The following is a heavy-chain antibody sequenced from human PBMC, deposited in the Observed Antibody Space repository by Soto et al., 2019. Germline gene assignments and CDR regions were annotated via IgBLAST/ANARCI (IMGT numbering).Heavy chain of an antibody. J-gene: IGHJ3*02. D-gene: IGHD4-17*01. CDR1: GGSISSYY. Sequence: SETLSLTCTVSGGSISSYYWSWIRQPPGKGLEWMGYIYYSGSTNYNPSLKSRVTISVDTSKNQFSLKLSSVTAADTAVYYCARVDGDYDAFDIWGQGTMVTVSS. CDR2: IYYSGST. CDR3: ARVDGDYDAFDI. V-gene: IGHV4-59*01.